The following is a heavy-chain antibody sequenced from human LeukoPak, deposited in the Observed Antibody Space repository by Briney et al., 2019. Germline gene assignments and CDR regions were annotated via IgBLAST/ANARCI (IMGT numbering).Heavy chain of an antibody. D-gene: IGHD2-2*01. J-gene: IGHJ6*02. CDR1: GFTFSNYA. CDR3: VKGLSAYYYYDMDV. CDR2: ISGGGHTT. Sequence: PGGSLRLSCAASGFTFSNYAMNWVRQAPGKGLEWVSAISGGGHTTFYGDSVKGRFTISRDNSKNTLYLQMNSLRAEDTAVYYCVKGLSAYYYYDMDVWGQGTTVTVSS. V-gene: IGHV3-23*01.